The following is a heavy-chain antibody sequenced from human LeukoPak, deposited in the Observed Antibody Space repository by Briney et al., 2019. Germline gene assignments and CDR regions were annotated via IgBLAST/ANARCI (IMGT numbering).Heavy chain of an antibody. CDR2: FDLEDGET. CDR3: ATNSGGSSGYYYY. CDR1: GYTLTELS. Sequence: ASVNLSCKVSGYTLTELSMHWVRQAPGKGLEWMGGFDLEDGETIYAQKFQGRVTMTEDPSTDTAYMELSSLRSEDTAVYYCATNSGGSSGYYYYWGQGTLVTVSS. D-gene: IGHD3-22*01. V-gene: IGHV1-24*01. J-gene: IGHJ4*02.